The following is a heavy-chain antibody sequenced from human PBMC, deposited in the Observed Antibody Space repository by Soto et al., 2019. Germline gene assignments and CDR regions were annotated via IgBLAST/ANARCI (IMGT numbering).Heavy chain of an antibody. D-gene: IGHD5-12*01. V-gene: IGHV1-69*13. CDR3: ARSKSPMATIAPFDY. CDR1: GGTFSSYA. CDR2: IIPIFGTA. J-gene: IGHJ4*02. Sequence: SVKVSCKASGGTFSSYAISWVRQAPGQGLEWMGGIIPIFGTANYAQKFQGRVTITADESTSTAYMELSSLRSEDTAVYYCARSKSPMATIAPFDYWGQGTLVTVSS.